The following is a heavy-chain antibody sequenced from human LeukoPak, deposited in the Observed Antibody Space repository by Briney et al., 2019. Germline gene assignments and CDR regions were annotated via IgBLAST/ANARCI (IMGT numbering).Heavy chain of an antibody. D-gene: IGHD4-23*01. V-gene: IGHV6-1*01. Sequence: SQTLSLTWSISGDSVSSNSAAWNWIRQSPSRGLEWLGRTYYRSKWFNDYAISVKSRITINPDTSKNHFSLHLSSLTPEDTAVYYCGREYYGGILYWGQGTLVTVSS. J-gene: IGHJ4*02. CDR1: GDSVSSNSAA. CDR2: TYYRSKWFN. CDR3: GREYYGGILY.